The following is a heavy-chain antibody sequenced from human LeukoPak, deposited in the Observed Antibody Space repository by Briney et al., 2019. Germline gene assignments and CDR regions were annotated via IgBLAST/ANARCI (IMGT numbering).Heavy chain of an antibody. CDR1: GFTFSSFW. V-gene: IGHV3-7*01. CDR3: ARGRDLRY. Sequence: PGGSLSLSCAASGFTFSSFWMSWVRQAPAKGLGWVANIKQDGSEKYYVDSVKGLFTISKHNAKNSLYLQMNSQRAEDTAVYYCARGRDLRYWGQGTLVTVSS. CDR2: IKQDGSEK. J-gene: IGHJ4*02.